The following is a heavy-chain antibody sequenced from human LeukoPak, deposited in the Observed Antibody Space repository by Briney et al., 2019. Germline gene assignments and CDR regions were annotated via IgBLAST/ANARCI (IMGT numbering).Heavy chain of an antibody. Sequence: GGSLRLSCAASGFTFSSYSMNWVRQAPGKGLEWVSSISSSSSYIYYAGSVKGRFTISRDNAKNSLYLQMNSLRAEDTAVYYCASLGGYYDSSGYSKNWFDPWGQGTLVTVSS. V-gene: IGHV3-21*01. CDR1: GFTFSSYS. D-gene: IGHD3-22*01. J-gene: IGHJ5*02. CDR3: ASLGGYYDSSGYSKNWFDP. CDR2: ISSSSSYI.